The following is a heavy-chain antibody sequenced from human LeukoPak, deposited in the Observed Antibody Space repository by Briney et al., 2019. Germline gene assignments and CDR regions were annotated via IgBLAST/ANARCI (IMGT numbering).Heavy chain of an antibody. Sequence: GGSLRLSCAASGFTFDDYGMSWVRQAPGKGLEWVSGINWNGGSTGYADSVKGRFTISRDNAKNSLYLQMNSLRAEDTAVYYCARVGGSWYLDVCYFDYWGQGTLVTVSS. D-gene: IGHD6-13*01. V-gene: IGHV3-20*04. J-gene: IGHJ4*02. CDR2: INWNGGST. CDR1: GFTFDDYG. CDR3: ARVGGSWYLDVCYFDY.